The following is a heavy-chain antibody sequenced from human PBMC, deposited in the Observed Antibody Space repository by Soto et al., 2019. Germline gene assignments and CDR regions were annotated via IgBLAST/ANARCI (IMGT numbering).Heavy chain of an antibody. CDR3: ARASPSMVRGGRCFDP. V-gene: IGHV4-30-2*01. D-gene: IGHD3-10*01. Sequence: PSETLSLTCAVSGGSISSGGYSWSWIRQPPGKGLEWIGYIYHSGSTYYNPSLKSRVTISVDRSKNQFSLKLSSVTAADTAVYYCARASPSMVRGGRCFDPWGQGTLATVSS. J-gene: IGHJ5*02. CDR2: IYHSGST. CDR1: GGSISSGGYS.